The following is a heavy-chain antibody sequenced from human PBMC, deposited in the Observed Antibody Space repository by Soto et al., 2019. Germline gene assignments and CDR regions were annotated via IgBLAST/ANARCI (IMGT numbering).Heavy chain of an antibody. CDR3: AAELGFGKLSVV. D-gene: IGHD3-10*01. CDR1: GDTFKNCV. V-gene: IGHV1-69*01. J-gene: IGHJ6*02. Sequence: QVQVVQSGVDVRRPGSSVKVSCKASGDTFKNCVISWVRQAPGQGLEWMGGIIPLFGTTDFAQRFQGRLTITTDESTTTAYMELSRLRSEATATYYCAAELGFGKLSVVWGQGTTLIVSS. CDR2: IIPLFGTT.